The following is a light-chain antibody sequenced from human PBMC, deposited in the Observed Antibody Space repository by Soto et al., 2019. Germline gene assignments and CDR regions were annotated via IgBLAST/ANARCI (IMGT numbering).Light chain of an antibody. J-gene: IGKJ1*01. V-gene: IGKV3-20*01. CDR1: QSISSN. Sequence: TQSPDTLSVSPGERATLSCRASQSISSNLAWYQQKPGQAPRLVIFGASTRATGIPARFSGSGSGTDFTLTISRLEPEDFAVYYCQQYGSSQWTFGQGTKVDNK. CDR3: QQYGSSQWT. CDR2: GAS.